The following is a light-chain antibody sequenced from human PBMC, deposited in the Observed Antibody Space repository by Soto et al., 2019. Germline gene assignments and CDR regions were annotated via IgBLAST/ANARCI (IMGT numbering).Light chain of an antibody. CDR3: QQRSNWPPVWA. CDR1: QSVSSY. V-gene: IGKV3-11*01. CDR2: YAS. Sequence: EIVLTQSPATLSLSPGERATLSCRASQSVSSYFAWYQQKPGQAPRRLIYYASNRAPGSPARFSGSGSETDFTITISSLEPEDFAVYYCQQRSNWPPVWAFGGGTKVEIK. J-gene: IGKJ4*01.